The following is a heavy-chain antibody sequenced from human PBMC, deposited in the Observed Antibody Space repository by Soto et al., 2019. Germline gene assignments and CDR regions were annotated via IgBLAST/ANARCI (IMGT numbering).Heavy chain of an antibody. J-gene: IGHJ4*02. CDR1: GFTFSSYA. V-gene: IGHV3-23*01. CDR3: AKDRIAIFGVVVPKYFDY. Sequence: PGGSLRLSCAASGFTFSSYAMSWVRQAPGKGLEWVSTISSSGARTYYADSVKGRFTISRDNSKDTLYLQMNSLGAEDTAVYYCAKDRIAIFGVVVPKYFDYWGQGTVVTVSS. CDR2: ISSSGART. D-gene: IGHD3-3*01.